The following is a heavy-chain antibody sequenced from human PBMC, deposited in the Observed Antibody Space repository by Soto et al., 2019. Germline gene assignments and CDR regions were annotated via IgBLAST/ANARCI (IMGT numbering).Heavy chain of an antibody. CDR3: ARPTYYYDSSGPPAY. Sequence: GGSLRLSCAASGFTFSSYSMNWVRQAPGKGLEWVSSISSSSSYIYYADSVKGRFTISRDNAKNSLYLQMNSLRAEDTAFYYCARPTYYYDSSGPPAYWGQGTLVTVSS. CDR2: ISSSSSYI. V-gene: IGHV3-21*01. D-gene: IGHD3-22*01. CDR1: GFTFSSYS. J-gene: IGHJ4*02.